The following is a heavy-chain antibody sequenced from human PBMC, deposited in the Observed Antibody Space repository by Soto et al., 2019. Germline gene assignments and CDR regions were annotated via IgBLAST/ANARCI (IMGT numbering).Heavy chain of an antibody. D-gene: IGHD3-10*01. CDR3: ARTRRITMVRGVLDY. Sequence: QPGGSLRLSCAASGVTLNSFFMHWVRQAPGKGLMWVSRINNDGSSTTYADSVKGRFTISRDNAKNSLYLQMNSLRAEDTAVYYCARTRRITMVRGVLDYWGQGTLVTVSS. V-gene: IGHV3-74*01. CDR1: GVTLNSFF. CDR2: INNDGSST. J-gene: IGHJ4*02.